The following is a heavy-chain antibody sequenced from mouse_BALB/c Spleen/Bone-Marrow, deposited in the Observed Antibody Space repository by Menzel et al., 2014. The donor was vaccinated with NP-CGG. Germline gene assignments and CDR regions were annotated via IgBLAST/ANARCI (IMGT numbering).Heavy chain of an antibody. J-gene: IGHJ3*01. CDR2: IWGGGST. CDR1: GFSLTKHG. Sequence: QVQLQQSGPGLVQPSQSLSITCTVSGFSLTKHGVHWIRQSPGKGPEWLGVIWGGGSTDYNAAFISRLSISKDNSKSQVVFKMNSLEVNDRAMYYCARGNYGAWFTHWGQGTLVTVSA. V-gene: IGHV2-2*02. CDR3: ARGNYGAWFTH. D-gene: IGHD2-1*01.